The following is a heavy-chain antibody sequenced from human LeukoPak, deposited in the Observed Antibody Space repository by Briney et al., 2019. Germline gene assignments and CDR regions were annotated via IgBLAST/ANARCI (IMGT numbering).Heavy chain of an antibody. J-gene: IGHJ4*02. CDR1: GYSISSGYY. CDR2: IYHSGST. Sequence: SETLSLTCTVSGYSISSGYYWGWIRQPPGKGLEWIGSIYHSGSTNYNPSLKSRVTISVDTSKNQFSLKLSSVTAADTAVYYCARDAVYSYGSHRFDYWGQGTLVTVSS. CDR3: ARDAVYSYGSHRFDY. V-gene: IGHV4-38-2*02. D-gene: IGHD5-18*01.